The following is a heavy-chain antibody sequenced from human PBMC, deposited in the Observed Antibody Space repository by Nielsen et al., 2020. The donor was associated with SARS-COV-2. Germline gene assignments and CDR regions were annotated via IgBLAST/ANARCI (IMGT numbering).Heavy chain of an antibody. CDR2: IHHSGST. CDR3: ARGAQDSGSYDTGFDY. J-gene: IGHJ4*02. Sequence: WIRQPPGQGLEWIGEIHHSGSTNYNPSLKSRVTISVDTSKNQFSLKLSSVTAADTAVYYCARGAQDSGSYDTGFDYWGQGTLVNVSS. V-gene: IGHV4-34*01. D-gene: IGHD1-26*01.